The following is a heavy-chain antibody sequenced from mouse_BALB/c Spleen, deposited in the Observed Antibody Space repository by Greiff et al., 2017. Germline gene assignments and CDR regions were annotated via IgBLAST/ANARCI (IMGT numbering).Heavy chain of an antibody. D-gene: IGHD1-1*01. Sequence: EVQVVESGGGSVKPGGSLKLSCAASGFTFSSYAMSWVRQTPEKRLEWVASISSGGSTYYPDSVKGRFTISRDNARNILYLQMSSLRSEDTAMYYCAIGPHYGSSFYAMDYGGQGTSVTVSS. CDR2: ISSGGST. CDR3: AIGPHYGSSFYAMDY. J-gene: IGHJ4*01. CDR1: GFTFSSYA. V-gene: IGHV5-6-5*01.